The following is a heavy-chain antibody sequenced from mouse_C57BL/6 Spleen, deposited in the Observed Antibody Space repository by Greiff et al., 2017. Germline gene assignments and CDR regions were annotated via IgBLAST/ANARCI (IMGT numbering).Heavy chain of an antibody. CDR1: GYTFTDYY. CDR2: IFPGSGST. CDR3: ARGENYYGSSYSYAMDY. V-gene: IGHV1-75*01. J-gene: IGHJ4*01. D-gene: IGHD1-1*01. Sequence: QVQLQQSGPELVKPGASVKISCKASGYTFTDYYINWVKQRPGQGLEWIGWIFPGSGSTYYNEKFKGKATLTVDKSSSTAYMLLSSLTSEDSAVYFCARGENYYGSSYSYAMDYWGQGTSVTVSS.